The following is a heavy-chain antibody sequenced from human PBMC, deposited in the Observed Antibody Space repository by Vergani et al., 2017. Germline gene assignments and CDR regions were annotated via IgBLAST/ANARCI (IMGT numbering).Heavy chain of an antibody. CDR2: IYTSGST. CDR1: GCSISSGSYY. CDR3: AVRGAAAEARWFDP. D-gene: IGHD6-13*01. J-gene: IGHJ5*02. Sequence: QVQLQESGPGLVKPSQTLSLTCTVSGCSISSGSYYWSWIRQPAGKGLEWIGRIYTSGSTNYTPSLKSRVTISVDTSKNQFSLKLSSVTAADTAVYYCAVRGAAAEARWFDPGGQGTRVTVSS. V-gene: IGHV4-61*02.